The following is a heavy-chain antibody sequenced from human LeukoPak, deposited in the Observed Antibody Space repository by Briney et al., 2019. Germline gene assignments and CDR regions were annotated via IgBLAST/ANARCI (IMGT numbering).Heavy chain of an antibody. CDR3: ARSGHCISTSCYSIWRRSLYGMDV. V-gene: IGHV3-11*01. CDR2: ISTSGTTM. CDR1: GFTFSDHY. D-gene: IGHD2-2*02. J-gene: IGHJ6*02. Sequence: GGSLRLSYAASGFTFSDHYMSWIRLAPGKGLEWVSSISTSGTTMYYADSVKGRFTISRDNAKNSLYLQMNSLRAEDTAVYYCARSGHCISTSCYSIWRRSLYGMDVWGQGTTVTVSS.